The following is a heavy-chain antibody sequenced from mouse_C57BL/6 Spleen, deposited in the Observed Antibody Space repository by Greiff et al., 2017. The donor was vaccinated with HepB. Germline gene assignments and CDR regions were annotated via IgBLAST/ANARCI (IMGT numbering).Heavy chain of an antibody. D-gene: IGHD2-4*01. CDR3: ARGEDLGLRRRFDY. V-gene: IGHV5-4*03. Sequence: EVKLVESGGGLVKPGGSLKLSCAASGFTFSSYAMSWVRQTPEKRLEWVATISDGGSYTYYPDNVKGRCTISIDNAKNNLSLQMSQLKSEDTAMYYCARGEDLGLRRRFDYWGQGTTLTVSS. J-gene: IGHJ2*01. CDR2: ISDGGSYT. CDR1: GFTFSSYA.